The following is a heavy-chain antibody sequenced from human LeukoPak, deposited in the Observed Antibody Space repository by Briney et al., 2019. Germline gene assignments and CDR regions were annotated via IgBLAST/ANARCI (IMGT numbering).Heavy chain of an antibody. Sequence: GGSLRLSCAASGIIFSSYTFNWVRQAPGKGLEWVSYISRTSSTIYYADSVKGRFTISRDNAKNSLYLQLNSLRAEDTAVYYCARNTYGSGSYYNAPLDYWGQGILVTVSS. D-gene: IGHD3-10*01. CDR1: GIIFSSYT. CDR2: ISRTSSTI. V-gene: IGHV3-48*01. J-gene: IGHJ4*02. CDR3: ARNTYGSGSYYNAPLDY.